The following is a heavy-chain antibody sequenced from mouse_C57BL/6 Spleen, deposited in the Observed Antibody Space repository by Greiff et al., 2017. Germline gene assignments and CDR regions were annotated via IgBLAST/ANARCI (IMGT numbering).Heavy chain of an antibody. CDR1: GYAFTNYL. Sequence: QVQLQQSGAELVRPGTSVKVSCKASGYAFTNYLIEWVKQRPGQGLEWIGVINPGSGGTNYNEKFKGKATLTADKSSSTAYLQLSSLTSEDSAVYFCARGLVQPFYFDYWGQGTTLTVSS. D-gene: IGHD1-1*02. J-gene: IGHJ2*01. CDR3: ARGLVQPFYFDY. CDR2: INPGSGGT. V-gene: IGHV1-54*01.